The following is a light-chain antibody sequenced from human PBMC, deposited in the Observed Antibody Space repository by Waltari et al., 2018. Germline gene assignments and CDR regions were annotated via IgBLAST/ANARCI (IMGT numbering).Light chain of an antibody. V-gene: IGKV4-1*01. J-gene: IGKJ1*01. CDR2: WAS. Sequence: DIVMTQSPDSLAVSLGARATVNCKSSQSVLYSSNNKNYLAWYHQKPGQPPKLLISWASTRESGVPDRFSGSGSGTDFTLTISSLQAEDVAVYYCQQYYSTPRTFGQGTKVEIK. CDR1: QSVLYSSNNKNY. CDR3: QQYYSTPRT.